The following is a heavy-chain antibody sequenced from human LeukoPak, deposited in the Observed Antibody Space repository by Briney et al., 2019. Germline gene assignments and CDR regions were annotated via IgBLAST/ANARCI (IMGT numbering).Heavy chain of an antibody. CDR2: ISGTSSYK. J-gene: IGHJ4*02. Sequence: GGSLRLSCAASGFTFSPYDMIWVRQAPGKGLEWVSSISGTSSYKYYADSGKGRFTISRDNAKNSLYLQMNSLRAEDTAVYYCARGDYDIPDYWGQGTLVTVSS. CDR3: ARGDYDIPDY. CDR1: GFTFSPYD. V-gene: IGHV3-21*01. D-gene: IGHD3-9*01.